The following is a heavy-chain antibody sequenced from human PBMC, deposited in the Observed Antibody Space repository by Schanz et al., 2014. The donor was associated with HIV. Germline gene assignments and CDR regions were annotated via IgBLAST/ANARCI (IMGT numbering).Heavy chain of an antibody. Sequence: QVQLVESGGGVVQPGRSLRLSCAASGFTFSHYAMRWVRQAPGKGLEWVAVISYDGSNKYYADSVKGRFTISRDNSKNTLYLQMNSLRAEDTAVYYCAKEATVVTLAFDIWGQGTMVTVSS. D-gene: IGHD4-17*01. J-gene: IGHJ3*02. V-gene: IGHV3-30*04. CDR2: ISYDGSNK. CDR1: GFTFSHYA. CDR3: AKEATVVTLAFDI.